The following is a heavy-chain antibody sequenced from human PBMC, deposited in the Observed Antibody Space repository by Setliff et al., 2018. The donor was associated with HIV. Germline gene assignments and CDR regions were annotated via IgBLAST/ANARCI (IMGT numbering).Heavy chain of an antibody. D-gene: IGHD3-3*01. J-gene: IGHJ4*02. CDR1: GGSISSGIHY. V-gene: IGHV4-61*02. Sequence: SETLSLTCTVSGGSISSGIHYWNWIRQPAGKGLEWIGRIYSSGSTNYNPSLKSRVTMSLDTSKNQFSLKLSSVTAADTAVYYCASSNNFWSGLDYWGQGTLVTVSS. CDR3: ASSNNFWSGLDY. CDR2: IYSSGST.